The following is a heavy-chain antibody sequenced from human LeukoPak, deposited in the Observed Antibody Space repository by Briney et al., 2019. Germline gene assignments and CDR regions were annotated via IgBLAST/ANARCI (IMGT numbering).Heavy chain of an antibody. Sequence: GGSLRLSCAASGFTFSSYAMSWVRQALGKGLEWVSGISGSGGSTYYADSVKGRFTISRDNSKNTLYLQMNSLRAEDTAVYYCAKTRWLQSLPYYFDYWGQGTLVTVSS. CDR3: AKTRWLQSLPYYFDY. D-gene: IGHD5-24*01. J-gene: IGHJ4*02. V-gene: IGHV3-23*01. CDR2: ISGSGGST. CDR1: GFTFSSYA.